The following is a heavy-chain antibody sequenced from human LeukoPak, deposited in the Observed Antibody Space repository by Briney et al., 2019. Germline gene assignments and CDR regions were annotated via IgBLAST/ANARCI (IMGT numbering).Heavy chain of an antibody. D-gene: IGHD6-13*01. CDR2: IIPILGIA. CDR3: ARGAAAGPSRYPRSTQDVDY. J-gene: IGHJ4*02. CDR1: GGTFSSYT. V-gene: IGHV1-69*02. Sequence: APVKVSCKASGGTFSSYTISWVRQAPGQGLEWMGRIIPILGIANYAQKFQGRVTITADKSTSTAYMELSSLRSEDTAVYYCARGAAAGPSRYPRSTQDVDYWGQGTLVTVSS.